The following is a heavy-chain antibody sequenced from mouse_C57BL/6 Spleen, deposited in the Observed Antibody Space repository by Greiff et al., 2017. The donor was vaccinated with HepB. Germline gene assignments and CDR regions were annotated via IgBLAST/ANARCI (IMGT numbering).Heavy chain of an antibody. CDR2: IDPENGDT. CDR3: TTSPAMDY. J-gene: IGHJ4*01. Sequence: EVKVVESGAELVRPGASVKLSCTASGFNIKDDYMHWVKQRPEQGLEWIGWIDPENGDTEYASKFQGKATITADTSSNTAYLQLSSLTSEDTAVYYCTTSPAMDYWGQGTSVTVSS. V-gene: IGHV14-4*01. CDR1: GFNIKDDY.